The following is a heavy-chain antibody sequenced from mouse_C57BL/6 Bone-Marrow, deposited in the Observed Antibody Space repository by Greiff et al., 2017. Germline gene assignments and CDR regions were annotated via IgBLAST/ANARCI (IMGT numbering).Heavy chain of an antibody. CDR2: IRSKSNNYAT. J-gene: IGHJ1*03. CDR3: VRSFYDFWYFDV. D-gene: IGHD2-4*01. CDR1: GFSFNTYA. Sequence: VQLQQSGGGLVQPKGSLKLSCAASGFSFNTYAMNWVRQAPGKGLEWVARIRSKSNNYATYYADSVKDRFTISRDDSESMLYLQMNNLKTEDTAMYYCVRSFYDFWYFDVWGTGTTVTVSS. V-gene: IGHV10-1*01.